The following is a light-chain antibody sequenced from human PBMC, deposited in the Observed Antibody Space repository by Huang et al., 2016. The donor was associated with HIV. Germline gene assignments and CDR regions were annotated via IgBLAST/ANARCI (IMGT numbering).Light chain of an antibody. Sequence: EIVMTQSSDTRSVSPGERATLSCRASQSVSSNLAWYQHKPGQAPRLRIYGASTRATGSPAGFIGRGSGTEFTLTISSLQYEDFAVYYCQQYNNWPLTFGGGTKVEIK. CDR1: QSVSSN. CDR3: QQYNNWPLT. CDR2: GAS. V-gene: IGKV3-15*01. J-gene: IGKJ4*01.